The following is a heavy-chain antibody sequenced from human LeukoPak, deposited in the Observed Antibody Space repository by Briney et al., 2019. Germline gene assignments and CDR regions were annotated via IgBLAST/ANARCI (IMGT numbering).Heavy chain of an antibody. Sequence: SETLSLTCTVSGGSISSINYHWGWIRQPPGKGLEWIGTIYYPGSTYYNPSLKSRVTISVDTSKNQLSLRLSSVTVADTAMYYCTSDRRISWIYYWGQGTLVTVSS. CDR2: IYYPGST. V-gene: IGHV4-39*01. D-gene: IGHD6-13*01. CDR3: TSDRRISWIYY. J-gene: IGHJ4*02. CDR1: GGSISSINYH.